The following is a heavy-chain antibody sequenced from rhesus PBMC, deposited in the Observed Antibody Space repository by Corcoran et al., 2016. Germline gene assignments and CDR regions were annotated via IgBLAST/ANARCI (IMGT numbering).Heavy chain of an antibody. Sequence: QVQLQQWGEGLVKPSETLSLTCAVYGGSISGYYYWSWIRQPPGKGLEWIGYIYGKSASTNYNPSLKNLVTISKDTSKNQFSLKLSSVTAADTAVYYCARGKGLFDYWGQGVLVTVSS. J-gene: IGHJ4*01. CDR1: GGSISGYYY. CDR2: IYGKSAST. D-gene: IGHD3-28*01. V-gene: IGHV4-73*01. CDR3: ARGKGLFDY.